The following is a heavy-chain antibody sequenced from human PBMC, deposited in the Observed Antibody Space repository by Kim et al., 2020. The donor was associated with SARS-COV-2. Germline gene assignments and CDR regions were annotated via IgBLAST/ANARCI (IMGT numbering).Heavy chain of an antibody. J-gene: IGHJ6*02. Sequence: GGSLRLSCAASGFTVSSNYMSWVRQAPGKGLEWVSVIYSGGSTYYADSVKGRFTISRDNSKNTLYLQMNSLRAEDTTVYYCARDVGTMVRGVIFSEGSYYYYGMDIWGPGTTVTVSS. CDR1: GFTVSSNY. CDR3: ARDVGTMVRGVIFSEGSYYYYGMDI. D-gene: IGHD3-10*01. V-gene: IGHV3-53*01. CDR2: IYSGGST.